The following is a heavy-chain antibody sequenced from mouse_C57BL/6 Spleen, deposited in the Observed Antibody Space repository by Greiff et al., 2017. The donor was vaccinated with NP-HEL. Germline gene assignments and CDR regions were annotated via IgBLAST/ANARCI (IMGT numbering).Heavy chain of an antibody. CDR3: ARGSSYYYAMDY. J-gene: IGHJ4*01. CDR2: IYPGSGCT. Sequence: VQLQQPGAELVKPGASVKMSCKASGYTFTSYWITWVKQRPGQGLEWIGDIYPGSGCTNYNEKFKSKATLTVDTSSSTAYMQLSSLTSEDSAVYYCARGSSYYYAMDYWGQGTSVTVSS. D-gene: IGHD1-1*01. V-gene: IGHV1-55*01. CDR1: GYTFTSYW.